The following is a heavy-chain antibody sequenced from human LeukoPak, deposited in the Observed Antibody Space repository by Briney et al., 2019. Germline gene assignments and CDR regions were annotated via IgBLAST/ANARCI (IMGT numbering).Heavy chain of an antibody. CDR3: AATYSSSWYYFDY. Sequence: QPGGSLRLSCAASGLTFSSYAMSWVRQAPGKGLEWVSAISGSGGSTYYADSVKGRFTISRDNSKNTLYLQMNSLRAEDTAVYYCAATYSSSWYYFDYWGQGTLVTVSS. D-gene: IGHD6-13*01. J-gene: IGHJ4*02. CDR2: ISGSGGST. V-gene: IGHV3-23*01. CDR1: GLTFSSYA.